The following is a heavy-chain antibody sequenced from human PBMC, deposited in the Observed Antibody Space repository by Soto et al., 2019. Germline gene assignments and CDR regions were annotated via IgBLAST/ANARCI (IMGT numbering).Heavy chain of an antibody. CDR1: GFMFTRST. CDR2: ITSASDYI. J-gene: IGHJ3*02. D-gene: IGHD3-9*01. V-gene: IGHV3-21*01. CDR3: ARVGTGSSTPGDI. Sequence: PGGSLRLSCVASGFMFTRSTINWVRQAPWKGLEWVSSITSASDYIFYADSVKCRFTISRDNAKNSLYLQMNSLRAEDTAVYYCARVGTGSSTPGDIWGQGKMVTVSS.